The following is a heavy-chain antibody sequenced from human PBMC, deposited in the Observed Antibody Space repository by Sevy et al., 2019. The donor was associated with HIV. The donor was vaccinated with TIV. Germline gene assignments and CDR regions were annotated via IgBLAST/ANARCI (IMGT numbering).Heavy chain of an antibody. D-gene: IGHD6-13*01. J-gene: IGHJ4*02. CDR1: EFAFNIHN. Sequence: GGSLRLSCVASEFAFNIHNMSWVRQAPGKGLEWVSSISTNSNNIYYADSMKGRFTISRDNAKNSLYLQMNSLRAEYTVVYYCARTFSFSWYDYWGQGTLVTVSS. CDR2: ISTNSNNI. CDR3: ARTFSFSWYDY. V-gene: IGHV3-21*01.